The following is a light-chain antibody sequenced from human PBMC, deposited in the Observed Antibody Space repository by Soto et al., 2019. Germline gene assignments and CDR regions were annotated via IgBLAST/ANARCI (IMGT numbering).Light chain of an antibody. Sequence: FLMTQSPSTLSAPVRDIVTITCRASQSISDRSAWYQQKPGNAPKLLIYKASSLQSGVPSRFSGSGSGTEFTLTIISLQPDDFAVYYCQQYNSYPWTFGQGTKVEIK. J-gene: IGKJ1*01. V-gene: IGKV1-5*03. CDR1: QSISDR. CDR3: QQYNSYPWT. CDR2: KAS.